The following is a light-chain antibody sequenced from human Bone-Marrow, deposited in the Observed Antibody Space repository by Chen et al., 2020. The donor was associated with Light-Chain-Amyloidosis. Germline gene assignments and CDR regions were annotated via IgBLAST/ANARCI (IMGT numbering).Light chain of an antibody. V-gene: IGLV3-21*02. J-gene: IGLJ3*02. CDR1: NIGSTS. CDR3: QVWDRSSDRPV. CDR2: DDS. Sequence: SYVLTQPSSASVAPGQTATLACGGNNIGSTSVHWYQQRPGQAPLWVVYDDSDRPSGIPERLSGSNSGNTATLTVSRVEAGDEADYYCQVWDRSSDRPVFGGGTKLTVL.